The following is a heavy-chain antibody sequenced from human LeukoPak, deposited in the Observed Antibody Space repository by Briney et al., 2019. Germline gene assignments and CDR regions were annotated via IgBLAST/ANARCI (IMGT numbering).Heavy chain of an antibody. D-gene: IGHD2-2*02. CDR2: ISGSGGST. J-gene: IGHJ5*02. CDR1: GFTVSSNY. CDR3: AKSRLGPATAINP. Sequence: GGSLRLSCAASGFTVSSNYMTWVRQAPGKGLEWVSAISGSGGSTYYADSVKGRFTISRDNSKNTLYLQMNSLRAEDTAVYYCAKSRLGPATAINPWGQGTLVTVSS. V-gene: IGHV3-23*01.